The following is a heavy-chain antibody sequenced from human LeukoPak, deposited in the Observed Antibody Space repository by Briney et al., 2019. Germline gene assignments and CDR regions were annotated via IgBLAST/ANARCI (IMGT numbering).Heavy chain of an antibody. CDR1: GFTFSSYS. CDR2: ISSSSSYI. V-gene: IGHV3-21*01. Sequence: GGSLRLSCAASGFTFSSYSMNWVRQAPGKGLECVSSISSSSSYIYYADSVKGRFTISRDNAKNSLYLQMNSLRAEDTAVYYCARAGGEDIVVVPAAGNWFDPWGQGTLVTVSS. J-gene: IGHJ5*02. CDR3: ARAGGEDIVVVPAAGNWFDP. D-gene: IGHD2-2*01.